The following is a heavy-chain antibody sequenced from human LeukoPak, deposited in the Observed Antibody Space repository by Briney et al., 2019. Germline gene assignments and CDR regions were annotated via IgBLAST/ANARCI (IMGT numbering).Heavy chain of an antibody. Sequence: GGSLRLSCAASGFTVSSNYMSWVRQAPGKGLEWVSVIYGGGGTHYADSVKGRFTISRDNSKNTLYLQMNSLRAEDTAVYYCARDHCDSRTYYHDYWGQGTLVTVSS. J-gene: IGHJ4*02. CDR1: GFTVSSNY. CDR2: IYGGGGT. V-gene: IGHV3-66*01. D-gene: IGHD3-22*01. CDR3: ARDHCDSRTYYHDY.